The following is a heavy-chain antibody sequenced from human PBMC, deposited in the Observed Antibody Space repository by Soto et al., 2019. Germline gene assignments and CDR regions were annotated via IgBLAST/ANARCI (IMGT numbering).Heavy chain of an antibody. Sequence: GGSLRLSCETSGFSFSVYGMHWVRQAPGKGLEWVAVVWYDASKQFYAASVEGRFTISRDNSKAILYLQMNSLRAEDTAVYYCAAWAEGATEVHWGQGTLVTVSS. D-gene: IGHD2-15*01. CDR1: GFSFSVYG. J-gene: IGHJ4*02. CDR3: AAWAEGATEVH. V-gene: IGHV3-33*01. CDR2: VWYDASKQ.